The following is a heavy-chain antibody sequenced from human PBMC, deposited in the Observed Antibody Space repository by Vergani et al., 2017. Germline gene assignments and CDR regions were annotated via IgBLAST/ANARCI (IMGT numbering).Heavy chain of an antibody. Sequence: QVQLQQWGAGLLKPSETLSLTCAVYGGSFSGYYWSWIRQPPGKGLEWIGEINHSGSTNYNPSLKSRVTISVDTSKNQFSLKLSSVTAADTAVYYCARGRKGVVPAAIRSSRLYFDCWGQGTLVTVSS. CDR1: GGSFSGYY. J-gene: IGHJ4*02. CDR2: INHSGST. V-gene: IGHV4-34*01. D-gene: IGHD2-2*01. CDR3: ARGRKGVVPAAIRSSRLYFDC.